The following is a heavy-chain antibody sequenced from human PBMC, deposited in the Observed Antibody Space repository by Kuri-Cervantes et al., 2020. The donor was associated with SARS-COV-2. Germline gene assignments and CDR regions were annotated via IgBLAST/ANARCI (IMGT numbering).Heavy chain of an antibody. CDR2: INPSGGST. J-gene: IGHJ5*02. CDR3: ARGFNSAVAGTYWFDP. V-gene: IGHV1-46*01. D-gene: IGHD6-19*01. CDR1: GYTFTSYY. Sequence: ASVKVSCKASGYTFTSYYMHWVRQAPGQGLEWMGIINPSGGSTSYAQKFQGRVTMTRDTSTSTVYMELSSLRSDDTAVYYCARGFNSAVAGTYWFDPWGQGTLVTVSS.